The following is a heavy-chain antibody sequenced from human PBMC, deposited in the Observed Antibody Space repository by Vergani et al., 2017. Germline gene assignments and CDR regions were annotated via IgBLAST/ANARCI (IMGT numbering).Heavy chain of an antibody. CDR1: GGSLSSGSYY. D-gene: IGHD6-13*01. V-gene: IGHV4-61*02. J-gene: IGHJ4*02. Sequence: QVQLQESGPGLVKPSQTLSLTCTVSGGSLSSGSYYWSWIRQPAGKGLEWIGRIYTSGSTNYNPSLKSRVTISVDTSKNQFSLKLSSVTAADTAVYYCARGSSSWARKVDYWGQGTLVTVSS. CDR2: IYTSGST. CDR3: ARGSSSWARKVDY.